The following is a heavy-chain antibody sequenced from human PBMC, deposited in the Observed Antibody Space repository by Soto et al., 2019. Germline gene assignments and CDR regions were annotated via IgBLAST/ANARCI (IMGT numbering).Heavy chain of an antibody. Sequence: GGSLRLSCAASGFTFSSYSMNWVRQAPGKGLEWVSSISSSSSYIYYADSVKGRFTISRDNAKNSLYLQMNSLRAEDTAVYYCGRDLEYSYGYFDYWGQGTLVTVSS. CDR3: GRDLEYSYGYFDY. D-gene: IGHD5-18*01. V-gene: IGHV3-21*01. CDR1: GFTFSSYS. J-gene: IGHJ4*02. CDR2: ISSSSSYI.